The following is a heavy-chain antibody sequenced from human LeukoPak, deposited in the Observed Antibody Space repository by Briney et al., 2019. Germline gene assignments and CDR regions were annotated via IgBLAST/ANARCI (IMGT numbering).Heavy chain of an antibody. V-gene: IGHV4-34*01. CDR3: ARSKTTAADRLFDP. D-gene: IGHD1-1*01. CDR1: GGSFSGYY. J-gene: IGHJ5*02. CDR2: IYSRGST. Sequence: SETLSLTCAVYGGSFSGYYWGWIRQPPGKGLEWIGTIYSRGSTYYNPSLQSCIIISVDKSKNQFSLILRSVTAADTSVYYCARSKTTAADRLFDPWGQGTLVTVSS.